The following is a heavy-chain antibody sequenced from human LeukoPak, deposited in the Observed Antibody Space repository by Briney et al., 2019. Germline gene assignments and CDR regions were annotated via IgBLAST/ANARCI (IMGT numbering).Heavy chain of an antibody. CDR3: ARNAVAGTFYYYMDV. J-gene: IGHJ6*03. Sequence: GGSLRLSCAASGFTFDDYGMSWVREAPGKGLEWGSGSNWNGGSTGYADPVKGRFTISRDNAKNSLYLQMNSLRADDTALYHCARNAVAGTFYYYMDVWGKGTTVTVSS. V-gene: IGHV3-20*01. D-gene: IGHD6-19*01. CDR1: GFTFDDYG. CDR2: SNWNGGST.